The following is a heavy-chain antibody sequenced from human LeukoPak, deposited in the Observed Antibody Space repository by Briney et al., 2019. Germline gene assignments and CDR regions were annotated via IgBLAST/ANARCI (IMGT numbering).Heavy chain of an antibody. CDR1: GGTFSSYA. CDR2: IIPILGIA. Sequence: SVKVSCKASGGTFSSYAISWVRQAPGQGLEWMGRIIPILGIANHAQKFQGRVTITADKSTSTAYMELSSLRSEDTAVYYCARDPRGYFDYWGQGTLVTVSS. CDR3: ARDPRGYFDY. V-gene: IGHV1-69*04. J-gene: IGHJ4*02.